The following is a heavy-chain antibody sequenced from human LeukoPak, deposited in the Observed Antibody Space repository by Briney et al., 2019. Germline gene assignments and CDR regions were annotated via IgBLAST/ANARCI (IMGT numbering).Heavy chain of an antibody. Sequence: GESLKISCKGSGYSFTSYWIGWVRQMPGKGLEWMGIIYPGDSDTRYSPSFQGQVTISADKSISTAYLQWSSLKASDTAMYYCARLRVLRYFDWATVEFDYWGQGTLVTVSS. V-gene: IGHV5-51*01. D-gene: IGHD3-9*01. CDR1: GYSFTSYW. CDR3: ARLRVLRYFDWATVEFDY. CDR2: IYPGDSDT. J-gene: IGHJ4*02.